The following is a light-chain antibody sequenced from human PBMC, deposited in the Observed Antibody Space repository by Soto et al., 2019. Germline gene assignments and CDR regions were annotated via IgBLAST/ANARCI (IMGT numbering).Light chain of an antibody. V-gene: IGLV2-14*01. CDR1: SSDVGGYNY. Sequence: QSALTQPASVSGSPGQSITISCTGTSSDVGGYNYVSWYQQHPGKAPKLMIYEVSNRPSGVSNRFSGSKSGNTAYLTISGLQAEDEADYYCSSYTSSSTVFGGGTKVTVL. CDR2: EVS. J-gene: IGLJ3*02. CDR3: SSYTSSSTV.